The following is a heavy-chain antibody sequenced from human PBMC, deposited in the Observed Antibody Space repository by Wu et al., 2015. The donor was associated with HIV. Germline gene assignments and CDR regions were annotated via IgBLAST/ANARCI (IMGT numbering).Heavy chain of an antibody. J-gene: IGHJ4*02. CDR2: LTPNTGAT. D-gene: IGHD2-21*01. V-gene: IGHV1-2*02. CDR3: ACGIQSGGANY. CDR1: GYPFKNFG. Sequence: QVQLVQSGAEVKKPGASVRVSCQASGYPFKNFGITWVRQAPGQGLEWMGRLTPNTGATDFAQQFQGRVTVTRDTSLSTAYMEVRDLRPDDTAVYYCACGIQSGGANYWGQGTLVTVSS.